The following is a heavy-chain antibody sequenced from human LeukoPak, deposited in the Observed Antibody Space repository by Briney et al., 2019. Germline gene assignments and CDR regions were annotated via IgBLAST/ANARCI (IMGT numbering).Heavy chain of an antibody. D-gene: IGHD3-22*01. V-gene: IGHV3-23*01. CDR3: AKDVGNYYDGSGYLRTTPFDS. CDR1: GFTFNSSA. Sequence: GGSLRLSCAASGFTFNSSAMTWVRQAPGKGLEWVSAISGSGAGTYYADSVKGRFTISIDNSKNTVYLQMNSLRAEDTAVYYCAKDVGNYYDGSGYLRTTPFDSWGQGTLVTVSS. CDR2: ISGSGAGT. J-gene: IGHJ4*02.